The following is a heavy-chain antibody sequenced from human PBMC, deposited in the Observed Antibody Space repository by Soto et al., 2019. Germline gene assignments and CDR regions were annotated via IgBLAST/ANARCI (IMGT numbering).Heavy chain of an antibody. J-gene: IGHJ4*02. V-gene: IGHV3-15*01. CDR3: TTDEEWFGELLRVDY. Sequence: GESLKISCAASGFTFSNAWMSWVRQAPGKGLEWVGRIKSKTDGGTTDYAAPVKGRFTISRDDSKNTLYLQMNSLKTEDTAVYYCTTDEEWFGELLRVDYWGQGTLVTVSS. CDR2: IKSKTDGGTT. D-gene: IGHD3-10*01. CDR1: GFTFSNAW.